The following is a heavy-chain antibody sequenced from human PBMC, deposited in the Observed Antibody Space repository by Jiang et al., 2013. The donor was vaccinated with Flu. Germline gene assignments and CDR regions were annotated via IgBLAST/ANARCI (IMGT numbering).Heavy chain of an antibody. V-gene: IGHV4-4*02. D-gene: IGHD6-13*01. CDR2: IYHSGST. Sequence: GLVKPSGTLSLTCAVSGASISSSHWWTWVRQTPGKGLEWIGEIYHSGSTNYNPSLKSRVTISVDKSKNQFSLKLSSVTAADTAVYYCARDRQQLVAPGYYYYYGMDVWGKGTTVTVSS. J-gene: IGHJ6*04. CDR1: GASISSSHW. CDR3: ARDRQQLVAPGYYYYYGMDV.